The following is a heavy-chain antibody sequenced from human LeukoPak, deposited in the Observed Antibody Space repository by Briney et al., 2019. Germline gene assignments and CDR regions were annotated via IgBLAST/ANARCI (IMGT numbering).Heavy chain of an antibody. CDR2: TYYRSKWYN. D-gene: IGHD3-9*01. CDR1: GDSVSSNSAA. V-gene: IGHV6-1*01. J-gene: IGHJ6*04. CDR3: ARDSYDILTGYYGMDV. Sequence: SQTLSLTCAISGDSVSSNSAAWNWIRQSPSRGLERLGRTYYRSKWYNDYAVSVKSRITINPDTSKNQFSLQLNSVTPEDTAVYYCARDSYDILTGYYGMDVWGKGTTVTVSS.